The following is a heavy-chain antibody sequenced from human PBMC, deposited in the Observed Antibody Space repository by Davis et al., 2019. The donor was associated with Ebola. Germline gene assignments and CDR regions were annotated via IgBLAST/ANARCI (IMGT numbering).Heavy chain of an antibody. CDR2: INPHNGNT. Sequence: ASVKVSCKASGYTFTSYAMHWVRQAPGQRLEWMGWINPHNGNTNYAQNVQGRVTMTTDSSTSTAYMEVGSLRSDDTAVYYCARAQFPTTSDHWGQGTLVTVSS. CDR1: GYTFTSYA. CDR3: ARAQFPTTSDH. J-gene: IGHJ4*02. D-gene: IGHD1-1*01. V-gene: IGHV1-3*01.